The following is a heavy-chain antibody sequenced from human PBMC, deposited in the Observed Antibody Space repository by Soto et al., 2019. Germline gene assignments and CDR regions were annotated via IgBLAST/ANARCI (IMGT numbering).Heavy chain of an antibody. D-gene: IGHD6-19*01. V-gene: IGHV4-38-2*02. CDR1: GYSISNGYY. CDR3: ARDREGSIAVDQY. Sequence: PSETLSLTCTVSGYSISNGYYWGWIRQSPEKGLEWIGTIYHSGTTYYNPSLKSRVIMSXXXSXXXXSLXLKXVTAADTAVYYCARDREGSIAVDQYWGQGTLVTVSS. CDR2: IYHSGTT. J-gene: IGHJ4*02.